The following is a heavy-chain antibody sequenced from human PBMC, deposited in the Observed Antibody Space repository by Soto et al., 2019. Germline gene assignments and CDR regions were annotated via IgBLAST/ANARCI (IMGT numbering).Heavy chain of an antibody. CDR2: ISCYNGNT. Sequence: QVHLVQSGAEVKMPGASVKVSCKASGYIFTNYGISWVRQDPGRGLEWLGWISCYNGNTRYAQKFQGRVTLTTDTSTRTAYMELRSLTSDDTAMYYCARGWGEYWGQGTLVTVSS. CDR3: ARGWGEY. CDR1: GYIFTNYG. D-gene: IGHD3-10*01. J-gene: IGHJ4*02. V-gene: IGHV1-18*01.